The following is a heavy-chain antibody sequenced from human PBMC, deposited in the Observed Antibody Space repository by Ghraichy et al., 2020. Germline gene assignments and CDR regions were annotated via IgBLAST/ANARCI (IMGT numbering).Heavy chain of an antibody. Sequence: LSLTCAASGFSFRTYAMSWVRQAPGKGLEWVSTVENDGSSTYYAHSVKGRFTSFRDNSKNTLYLQMNSLRTEDTAVYYCAKLEGQLIKPWFFDYWGQGTLVTVSS. D-gene: IGHD3-10*01. V-gene: IGHV3-23*05. J-gene: IGHJ4*02. CDR1: GFSFRTYA. CDR2: VENDGSST. CDR3: AKLEGQLIKPWFFDY.